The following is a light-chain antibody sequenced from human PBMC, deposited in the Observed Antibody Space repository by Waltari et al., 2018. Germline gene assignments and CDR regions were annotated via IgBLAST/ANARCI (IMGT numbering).Light chain of an antibody. CDR2: DVS. Sequence: QSALTQPASVSGSPGQSITISCTVTTIDVGGYNYVSCYQQHPGKAPTLLISDVSNRPSGVSTRFSGTKSCNTASLTISGLQAEDEADYYCSSYTSSSIRVFGGGTKLTVL. V-gene: IGLV2-14*03. CDR1: TIDVGGYNY. J-gene: IGLJ3*02. CDR3: SSYTSSSIRV.